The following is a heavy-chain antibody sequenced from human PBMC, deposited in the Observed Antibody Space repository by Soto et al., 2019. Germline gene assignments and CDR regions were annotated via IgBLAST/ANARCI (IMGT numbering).Heavy chain of an antibody. CDR3: ARAATYYYYGMDV. V-gene: IGHV4-34*01. CDR2: INHSGST. D-gene: IGHD2-15*01. Sequence: SETLSLTCAVYGGSFSGYYWSWIRQPPGKGLEWIGEINHSGSTNYNPSLKSRVTISVDTSKNQFSLKLSSVTAADTAVYYCARAATYYYYGMDVWGPGTTVTVS. J-gene: IGHJ6*02. CDR1: GGSFSGYY.